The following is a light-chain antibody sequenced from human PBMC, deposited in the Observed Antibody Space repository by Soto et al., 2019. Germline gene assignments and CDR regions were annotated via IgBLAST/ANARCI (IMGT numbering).Light chain of an antibody. Sequence: DIQMTQSPSTLAASVGDRVTITCRASQSITRWLAWYQQKPGKAPNILLYDASSLESGVPSTFSGSGSGTEFTLTISSLQPDDFATYYCQQYNSYSGYTFGQGTKLEIK. V-gene: IGKV1-5*01. J-gene: IGKJ2*01. CDR2: DAS. CDR3: QQYNSYSGYT. CDR1: QSITRW.